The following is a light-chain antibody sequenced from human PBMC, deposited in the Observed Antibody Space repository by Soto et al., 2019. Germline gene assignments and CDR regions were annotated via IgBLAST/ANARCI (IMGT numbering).Light chain of an antibody. V-gene: IGLV2-14*01. CDR3: ISYTSSSTLVV. J-gene: IGLJ2*01. Sequence: QSALTQPASVSGYPGQSITISCTGTSSDDGGYNYVSWYQKHPGKAPKLMIYDVSNRPSGVSNRFSGSKSRNTASLTISGLQAEDEAYYYCISYTSSSTLVVFGGGTKLTVL. CDR1: SSDDGGYNY. CDR2: DVS.